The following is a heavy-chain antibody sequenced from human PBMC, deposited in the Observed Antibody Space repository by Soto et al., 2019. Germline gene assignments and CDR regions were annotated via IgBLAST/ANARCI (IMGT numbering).Heavy chain of an antibody. V-gene: IGHV4-39*01. Sequence: LSXNFTLSGVSIISSIYYWGCIREPPGKGLEWIGSIYYSGSTYYNPSLKSRVTISVDTSKNQFSLKLSSVTAADTAVYYCARLKIGYSYDSSGHPDYWGQGTLVTVSS. D-gene: IGHD3-22*01. CDR3: ARLKIGYSYDSSGHPDY. CDR1: GVSIISSIYY. J-gene: IGHJ4*02. CDR2: IYYSGST.